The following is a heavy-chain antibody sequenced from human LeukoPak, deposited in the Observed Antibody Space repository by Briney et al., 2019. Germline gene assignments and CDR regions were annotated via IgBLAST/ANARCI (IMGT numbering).Heavy chain of an antibody. CDR1: GYTFTNYG. CDR2: ISAYNGNT. CDR3: ARVRGYYDSSGPRDY. Sequence: GASVKVSFKASGYTFTNYGISWVRQAPGQGLEWMGWISAYNGNTNYAQKLQGRVTMTTDTSTSTAYMELRSLRSDDTAVYYCARVRGYYDSSGPRDYWGQGTLVTVSS. D-gene: IGHD3-22*01. V-gene: IGHV1-18*01. J-gene: IGHJ4*02.